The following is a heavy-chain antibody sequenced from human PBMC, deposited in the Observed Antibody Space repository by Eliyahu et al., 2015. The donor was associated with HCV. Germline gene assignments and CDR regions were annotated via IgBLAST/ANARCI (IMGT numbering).Heavy chain of an antibody. J-gene: IGHJ4*02. Sequence: LRPSCEASGFSFSSYXMXXXRQAPGKGLXWVXFIRYDXSNKYYAXSVXGRFTISRENSKNTLYLQMNSLRAEDTAVYYCAKDRGEILWFGELFDYWGQGTLVTVSS. CDR3: AKDRGEILWFGELFDY. D-gene: IGHD3-10*01. CDR1: GFSFSSYX. CDR2: IRYDXSNK. V-gene: IGHV3-30*02.